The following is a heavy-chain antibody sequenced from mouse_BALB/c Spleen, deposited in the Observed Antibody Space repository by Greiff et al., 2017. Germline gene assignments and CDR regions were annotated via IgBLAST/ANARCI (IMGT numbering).Heavy chain of an antibody. V-gene: IGHV1-7*01. D-gene: IGHD2-1*01. CDR1: GYTFTSYW. Sequence: QVQLKESGAELAKPGASVKMSCKASGYTFTSYWMHWVKQRPGQGLEWIGYINPSTGYTEYNQKFKDKATLTADKSSSTAYMQLSSLTSEDSAVYYCASGNPAWFAYWGQGTLVTVSA. J-gene: IGHJ3*01. CDR3: ASGNPAWFAY. CDR2: INPSTGYT.